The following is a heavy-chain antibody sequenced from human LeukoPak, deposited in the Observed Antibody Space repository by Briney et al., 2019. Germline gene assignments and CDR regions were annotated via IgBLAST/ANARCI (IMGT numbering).Heavy chain of an antibody. CDR2: FDPENGET. Sequence: ASVKVSCTVSGYTLTELSVHWVRQAPGKGLEWMGGFDPENGETIYAQSFQGRLTMTEDTSTDTAYMELSSLRSEDTAVYYCAGDRPNWKFEVDLFDGWGQGTLVVVSS. CDR1: GYTLTELS. D-gene: IGHD1-1*01. J-gene: IGHJ4*02. CDR3: AGDRPNWKFEVDLFDG. V-gene: IGHV1-24*01.